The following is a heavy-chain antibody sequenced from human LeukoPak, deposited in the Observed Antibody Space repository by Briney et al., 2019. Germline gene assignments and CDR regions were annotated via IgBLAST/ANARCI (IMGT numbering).Heavy chain of an antibody. Sequence: SETLSLTCTVSGGSISSSSYYWSWIRQPPGKGLEWIGYIYYSGSTNYNPSLKSRVTISVDTSKNQFSLKLSSVTAADTAVYYCARDRIHSSGYWWSQGFDPWGQGTLVTVSS. CDR2: IYYSGST. J-gene: IGHJ5*02. CDR3: ARDRIHSSGYWWSQGFDP. V-gene: IGHV4-61*01. D-gene: IGHD3-22*01. CDR1: GGSISSSSYY.